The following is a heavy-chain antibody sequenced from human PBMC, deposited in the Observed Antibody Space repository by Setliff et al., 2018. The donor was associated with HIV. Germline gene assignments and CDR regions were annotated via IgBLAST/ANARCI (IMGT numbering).Heavy chain of an antibody. J-gene: IGHJ5*02. CDR1: GGSIASSTHY. CDR2: VYYNGAT. CDR3: ARRGHRSIYDPYQYNYFDP. Sequence: SETLSLTCTVSGGSIASSTHYWAWIRQPPGKGLEWIGSVYYNGATDHNPSLKSRVTISVDTSNQQFSLKLSSVTAADTAVYYCARRGHRSIYDPYQYNYFDPWGQGTLVTVSS. V-gene: IGHV4-39*01. D-gene: IGHD5-18*01.